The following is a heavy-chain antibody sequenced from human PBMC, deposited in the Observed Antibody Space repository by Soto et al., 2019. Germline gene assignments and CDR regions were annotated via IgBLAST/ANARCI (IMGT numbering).Heavy chain of an antibody. CDR1: GYSFSFYG. J-gene: IGHJ4*02. CDR2: INAGNGNT. Sequence: ASVKVSCKASGYSFSFYGINWVRQAPGQRLEWMGWINAGNGNTKYSQKFQGRVTITRDTSASTAYMELSSLRSEDTAVYYCARDLRRQQLVYFDYWGQGTLVTVSS. CDR3: ARDLRRQQLVYFDY. D-gene: IGHD6-13*01. V-gene: IGHV1-3*01.